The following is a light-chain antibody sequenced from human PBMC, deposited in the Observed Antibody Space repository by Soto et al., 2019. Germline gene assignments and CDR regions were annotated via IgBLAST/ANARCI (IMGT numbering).Light chain of an antibody. CDR2: DVS. V-gene: IGLV2-14*03. J-gene: IGLJ2*01. CDR3: SSYTGSSTSVI. Sequence: QSALTQPASVSGSPGQSITISCTGTSSDVGTYNYVSWYQQHPGKAPNVMIYDVSNRPSGVSNRFSGSKSGNTASLTISGLQAEDEADYYCSSYTGSSTSVIFGGGTKLTVL. CDR1: SSDVGTYNY.